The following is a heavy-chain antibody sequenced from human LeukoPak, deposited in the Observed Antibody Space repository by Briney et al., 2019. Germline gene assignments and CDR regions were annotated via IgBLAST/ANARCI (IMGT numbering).Heavy chain of an antibody. D-gene: IGHD2-2*02. J-gene: IGHJ6*03. V-gene: IGHV3-48*04. CDR1: GFTFSSYS. Sequence: GGSLRLSCAASGFTFSSYSMNWVRQAPGKGLEWVSYISSSSSTIYYADSVKGRFTISRDNAKNSLYLQMNSLRAEDTAVYYCARKVRCSSTSCYNHYYYYYMDVWGKGTTVTVSS. CDR3: ARKVRCSSTSCYNHYYYYYMDV. CDR2: ISSSSSTI.